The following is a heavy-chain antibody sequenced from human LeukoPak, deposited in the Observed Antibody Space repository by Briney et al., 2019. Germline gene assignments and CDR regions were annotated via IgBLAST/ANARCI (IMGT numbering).Heavy chain of an antibody. CDR1: GYTFTNYA. V-gene: IGHV1-18*01. J-gene: IGHJ4*02. CDR2: ISVYSDDT. Sequence: GASLKVSCKASGYTFTNYAISWVRQAPGPGLEWMGWISVYSDDTKSAQNLQGRITMTTDTSTSTAYMELRSLRSDDTAVYYCAREGDSSGYFFRPDYWGQGTLVTVSS. CDR3: AREGDSSGYFFRPDY. D-gene: IGHD3-22*01.